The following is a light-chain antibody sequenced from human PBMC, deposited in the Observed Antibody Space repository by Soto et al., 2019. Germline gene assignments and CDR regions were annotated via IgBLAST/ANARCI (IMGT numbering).Light chain of an antibody. Sequence: QSALPRLPSASGPLGQPVTSSGPGPSIDIGDYNYVSWYQQHPGKAPKLMIYEVTKRPSGVPDRFSGSKSGNTASLTVSGLQADDEADYYCSSYAGNNNYVFGTGTKVTVL. CDR3: SSYAGNNNYV. J-gene: IGLJ1*01. V-gene: IGLV2-8*01. CDR2: EVT. CDR1: SIDIGDYNY.